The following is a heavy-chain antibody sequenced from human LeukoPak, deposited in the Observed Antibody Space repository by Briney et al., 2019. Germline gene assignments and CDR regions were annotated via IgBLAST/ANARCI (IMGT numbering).Heavy chain of an antibody. V-gene: IGHV4-38-2*02. CDR1: GYSISSGYY. Sequence: SETLSLTCTVSGYSISSGYYWGGIRQPPGKGLEWIGSIYHSGSTYYNPSLKSRVTISVDTSKNQFSLKLSSVTAADTAVYYCARDLVGATGDFDYWGQGTLVTVSS. CDR2: IYHSGST. J-gene: IGHJ4*02. D-gene: IGHD1-26*01. CDR3: ARDLVGATGDFDY.